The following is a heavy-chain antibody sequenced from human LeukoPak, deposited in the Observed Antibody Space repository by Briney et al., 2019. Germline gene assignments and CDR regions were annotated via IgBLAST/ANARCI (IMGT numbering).Heavy chain of an antibody. Sequence: PSQTLSLTCTVSGGSISSDAYFCSWIRQHPGKGLEWIGYIYYSGSTYYNPSLKSRVTISVDTSKNQFSLKLSSVTAADTAVYYCARTSIATRHFDYWGQGTLVTVSS. CDR2: IYYSGST. V-gene: IGHV4-31*03. D-gene: IGHD6-6*01. CDR1: GGSISSDAYF. J-gene: IGHJ4*02. CDR3: ARTSIATRHFDY.